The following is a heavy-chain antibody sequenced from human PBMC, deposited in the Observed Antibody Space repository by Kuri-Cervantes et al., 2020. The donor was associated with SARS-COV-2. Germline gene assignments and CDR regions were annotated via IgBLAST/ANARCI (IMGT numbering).Heavy chain of an antibody. V-gene: IGHV4-38-2*02. CDR2: IYHSGST. CDR1: GYSISSGYY. CDR3: AREWAVVNYFDY. Sequence: GSLRLSCTVSGYSISSGYYWGWIRQPPGKGLEWIESIYHSGSTYYNPSLKSRVTISVDTSKNQFSLKLSSVTAADTAVYYCAREWAVVNYFDYWGQGTLVTVSS. D-gene: IGHD4-23*01. J-gene: IGHJ4*02.